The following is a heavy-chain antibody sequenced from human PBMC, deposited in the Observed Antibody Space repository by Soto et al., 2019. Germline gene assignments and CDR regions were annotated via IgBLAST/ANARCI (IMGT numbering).Heavy chain of an antibody. V-gene: IGHV1-69*06. CDR3: GIDLRRGFLRAFDI. CDR2: IIPIFGTA. CDR1: GGTFSSYA. J-gene: IGHJ3*02. D-gene: IGHD3-3*01. Sequence: QVQLVQSGAEVKKPGSSVKVSCKASGGTFSSYAISWVRQAPGQGLEWMGGIIPIFGTANYAQKFQGRVTITTDKSTSTAYMELSSLSSEDTAVYYCGIDLRRGFLRAFDIWGQGTMVTVSS.